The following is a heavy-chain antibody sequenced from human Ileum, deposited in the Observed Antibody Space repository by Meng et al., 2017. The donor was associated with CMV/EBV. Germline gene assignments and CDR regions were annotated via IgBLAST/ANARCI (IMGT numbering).Heavy chain of an antibody. Sequence: FSGFSLRSSGLGVGLIRQPPGKALEWLALIYWNDDKRFSPSLKNRVTITKDTSKNQVVLTMTNMDPVDTATYYCALRGDTSLVFDFWGQGTLVTVSS. CDR1: GFSLRSSGLG. V-gene: IGHV2-5*01. CDR2: IYWNDDK. D-gene: IGHD5-18*01. J-gene: IGHJ4*02. CDR3: ALRGDTSLVFDF.